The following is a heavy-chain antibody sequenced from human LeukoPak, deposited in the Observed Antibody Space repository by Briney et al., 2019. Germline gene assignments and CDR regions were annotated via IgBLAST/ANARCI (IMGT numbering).Heavy chain of an antibody. Sequence: PGGSLRLSCAASGFTFSRYWMQWVRQAPGQGLVWLSHINSDGSSTTYADSVRCRFTTSRDNAKNTLYLQMNSLRAEDTAVYYCVRDNYGVDYWGQGTLVTVSS. CDR2: INSDGSST. V-gene: IGHV3-74*03. CDR3: VRDNYGVDY. D-gene: IGHD3-10*01. CDR1: GFTFSRYW. J-gene: IGHJ4*02.